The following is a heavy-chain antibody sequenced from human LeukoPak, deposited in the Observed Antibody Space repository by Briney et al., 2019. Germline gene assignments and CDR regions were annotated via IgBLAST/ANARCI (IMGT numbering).Heavy chain of an antibody. D-gene: IGHD6-13*01. CDR3: ARDLGDPRIAAAGTFGWFDP. J-gene: IGHJ5*02. CDR2: IYYSGST. V-gene: IGHV4-59*12. Sequence: SETLSLTCTVSGGSISSYYWSWIRQPPGKGLEWIGYIYYSGSTNYNPSLKSRVTISVDTSKNQFSLKLSSVTAADTAVYYCARDLGDPRIAAAGTFGWFDPWGQGTLVTVSS. CDR1: GGSISSYY.